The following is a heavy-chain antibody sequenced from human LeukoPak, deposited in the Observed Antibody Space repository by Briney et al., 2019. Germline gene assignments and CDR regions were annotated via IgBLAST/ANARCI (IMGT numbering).Heavy chain of an antibody. CDR3: ARGRFYYGSGSYSRSYNWFDP. Sequence: PSETLSLTCAVYGGSFSGYYWSWLRQPPGKGLEWIGEINHSGSTNYNPSLKSRVTISVDTSKNQFSLKLSSVTAADTAVYYCARGRFYYGSGSYSRSYNWFDPWGQGTLVTVSS. V-gene: IGHV4-34*01. CDR1: GGSFSGYY. CDR2: INHSGST. D-gene: IGHD3-10*01. J-gene: IGHJ5*02.